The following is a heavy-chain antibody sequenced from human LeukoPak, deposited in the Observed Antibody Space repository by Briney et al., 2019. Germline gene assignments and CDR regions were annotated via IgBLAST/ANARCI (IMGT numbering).Heavy chain of an antibody. Sequence: KPGGSLRLSCAASGFTFSDYYMSWIRQAPGKGLEWVSYISNSGSTIYYADSVKGRFTISRDNAKNSLYLQMNSLRAEDTAVYYCAREDAYSGSYYFDYWGQGTLVTVSS. J-gene: IGHJ4*02. D-gene: IGHD1-26*01. CDR1: GFTFSDYY. V-gene: IGHV3-11*04. CDR3: AREDAYSGSYYFDY. CDR2: ISNSGSTI.